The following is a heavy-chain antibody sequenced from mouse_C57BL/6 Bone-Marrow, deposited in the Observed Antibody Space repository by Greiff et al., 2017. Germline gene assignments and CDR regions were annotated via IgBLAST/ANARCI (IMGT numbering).Heavy chain of an antibody. CDR2: IHPSDSDT. Sequence: QVQLKQPGAELVKPGASVKVSCKASGYTFTSYWMHWVKQRPGQGLEWIGRIHPSDSDTNYNQKFKGKATLTLDKSSSTASMQLSSLTSEDSAVYYCAIIQPRFAYWGQGTLVTVSA. V-gene: IGHV1-74*01. CDR3: AIIQPRFAY. CDR1: GYTFTSYW. J-gene: IGHJ3*01.